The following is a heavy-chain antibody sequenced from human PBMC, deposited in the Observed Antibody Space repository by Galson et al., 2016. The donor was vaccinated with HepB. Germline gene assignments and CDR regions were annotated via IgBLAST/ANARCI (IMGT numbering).Heavy chain of an antibody. V-gene: IGHV3-23*01. J-gene: IGHJ4*02. CDR1: GITFSSHA. Sequence: SLRLSCAASGITFSSHALNWVRQAPGKGLEWVSSISGIDGRPYYTESVKGRFTISRDDSKSTLYLQMDSLRAEDTALYYGAREGSGHLDFDSWGQGTLVTVSS. CDR3: AREGSGHLDFDS. CDR2: ISGIDGRP.